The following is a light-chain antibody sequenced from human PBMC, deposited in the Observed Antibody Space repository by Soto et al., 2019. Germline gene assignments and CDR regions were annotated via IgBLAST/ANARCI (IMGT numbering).Light chain of an antibody. CDR2: EAS. J-gene: IGKJ5*01. V-gene: IGKV1-8*01. CDR3: QQYHTFSIA. CDR1: QGISSY. Sequence: AILITHSPSSLSSSTVDIFTITCLASQGISSYLAWYQQKPGKAPKLLIYEASSLESGVPSRFSGSGSGTEFSLTISSLQPDDFATYYCQQYHTFSIAFGQGTRLEIK.